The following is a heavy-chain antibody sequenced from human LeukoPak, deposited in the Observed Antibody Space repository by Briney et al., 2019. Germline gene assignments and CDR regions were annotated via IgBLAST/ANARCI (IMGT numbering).Heavy chain of an antibody. Sequence: GGSLRLSCAASGLTFSNYAMSWVRQAPGKGLEWVGRIKSKTDGGTTDYAAPVKGRFTISRDDSKNTLYLQMNSLKTEDTAVYYCTTNPVVVKKGYGMDVWGQGTTVTVSS. CDR1: GLTFSNYA. J-gene: IGHJ6*02. CDR2: IKSKTDGGTT. CDR3: TTNPVVVKKGYGMDV. D-gene: IGHD3-22*01. V-gene: IGHV3-15*01.